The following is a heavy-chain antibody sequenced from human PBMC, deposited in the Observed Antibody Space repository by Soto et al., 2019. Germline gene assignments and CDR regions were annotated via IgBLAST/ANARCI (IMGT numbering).Heavy chain of an antibody. D-gene: IGHD6-6*01. Sequence: QVQLVESGGGVVQPGRSLRLSCAASGFTFSSYGMHWVRQAPGTGLEWVAVIWYDGSNKYYADSVKGRFTISRDNSKNTLYLQMNSLRAEDTAVYYCARDIAARRYYYYGMDVWGQGTTVTVSS. CDR2: IWYDGSNK. CDR1: GFTFSSYG. CDR3: ARDIAARRYYYYGMDV. V-gene: IGHV3-33*01. J-gene: IGHJ6*02.